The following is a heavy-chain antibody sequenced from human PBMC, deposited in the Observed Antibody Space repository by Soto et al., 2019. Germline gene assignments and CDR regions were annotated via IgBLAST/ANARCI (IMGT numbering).Heavy chain of an antibody. Sequence: QVQLVQSGAEVKKPGSSVKVSCKASGGTFSSYSINWVRQAPGQGLEWMGEIIPIFGTANYAQKSQGRGTITADESTSTAYMELSSLRSEDTAVYYCARDGGRHSGGIDYWGQGTLVTVSS. J-gene: IGHJ4*02. CDR1: GGTFSSYS. V-gene: IGHV1-69*01. D-gene: IGHD1-26*01. CDR2: IIPIFGTA. CDR3: ARDGGRHSGGIDY.